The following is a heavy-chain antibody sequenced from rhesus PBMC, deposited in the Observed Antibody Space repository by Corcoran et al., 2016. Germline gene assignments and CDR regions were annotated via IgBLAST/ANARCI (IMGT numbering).Heavy chain of an antibody. D-gene: IGHD6S26*01. CDR1: VCSISSNY. CDR2: ISDSGGST. Sequence: QLQLQESGPGLVTHSETLSLTCAVSVCSISSNYCRWLRQPHGTALEWIGRISDSGGSTDYNPSLKSRVTISTDTSKNQFSLKLSSVTAADTAVYYCSREGSGWSPHFDYWGQGVLVTVSS. CDR3: SREGSGWSPHFDY. J-gene: IGHJ4*01. V-gene: IGHV4-173*01.